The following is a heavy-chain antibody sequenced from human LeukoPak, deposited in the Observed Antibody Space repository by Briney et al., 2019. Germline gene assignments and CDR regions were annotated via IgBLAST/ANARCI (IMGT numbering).Heavy chain of an antibody. CDR1: GFTSSSYW. CDR2: IKQDGSEK. CDR3: ASGGSFDY. J-gene: IGHJ4*02. V-gene: IGHV3-7*01. Sequence: LAGGSLRLSCAASGFTSSSYWMSWVRQAPGKGLEWVANIKQDGSEKYYVDSVKGRFTISRDNAKNSLYLQMNSLRAEDTAVYYCASGGSFDYWGQGTLVTVSS.